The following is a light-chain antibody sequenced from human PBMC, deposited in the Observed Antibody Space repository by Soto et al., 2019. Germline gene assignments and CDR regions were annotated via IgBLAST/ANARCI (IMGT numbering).Light chain of an antibody. CDR3: PQYNNWLT. J-gene: IGKJ4*01. Sequence: EIVMTQSPATLSVSPGERATLSCRASQSVSSNLAWYQQKPGQAPRLLIYGASTRATGIPARFSGSGSGTEFTLTISSLQPEDFAPYSCPQYNNWLTFGGGTKVEIK. CDR1: QSVSSN. CDR2: GAS. V-gene: IGKV3-15*01.